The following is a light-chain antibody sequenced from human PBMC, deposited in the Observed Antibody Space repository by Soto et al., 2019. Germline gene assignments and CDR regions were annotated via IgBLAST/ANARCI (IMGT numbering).Light chain of an antibody. CDR1: QSISSW. CDR2: DAS. CDR3: QQYNSYWT. J-gene: IGKJ1*01. V-gene: IGKV1-5*01. Sequence: DIQMTQSPSTLSASVGDRVTITCRASQSISSWLAWYQQKPGKAPKLLIYDASSLESGVPPRFSGSGSGTEFTPTISSLQPDDFATYYCQQYNSYWTFGQGTKV.